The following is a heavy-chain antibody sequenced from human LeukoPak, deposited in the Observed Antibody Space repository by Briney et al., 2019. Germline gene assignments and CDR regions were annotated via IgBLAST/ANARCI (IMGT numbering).Heavy chain of an antibody. V-gene: IGHV3-7*01. Sequence: GGSLRLSCAASGFTFSSYWMGWVRQAPGKGLQWVANIKTDGSEKYYVDSVKGRFTISRDNAKNSLYLQMNSLRAEDTAAYYCATYSSLNRREFQYWGQGTLLTVSS. CDR1: GFTFSSYW. CDR3: ATYSSLNRREFQY. D-gene: IGHD3-22*01. J-gene: IGHJ1*01. CDR2: IKTDGSEK.